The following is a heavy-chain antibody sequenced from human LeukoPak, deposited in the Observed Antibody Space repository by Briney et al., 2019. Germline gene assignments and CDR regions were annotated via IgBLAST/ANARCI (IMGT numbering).Heavy chain of an antibody. V-gene: IGHV3-66*01. CDR1: GFTFSSYA. CDR3: ARDVADRSFGLSGGMDV. Sequence: GGSLRLSCAASGFTFSSYAMSWVRQAPGRGLEWISITYTAGSTYYADSVKGRFTLSRDSSKNTLSLQMRSLRPEDTAVYYCARDVADRSFGLSGGMDVWGQGTTVTVSS. D-gene: IGHD2/OR15-2a*01. J-gene: IGHJ6*02. CDR2: TYTAGST.